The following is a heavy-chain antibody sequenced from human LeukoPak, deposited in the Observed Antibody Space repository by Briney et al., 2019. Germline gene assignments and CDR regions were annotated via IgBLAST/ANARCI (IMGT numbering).Heavy chain of an antibody. D-gene: IGHD6-13*01. CDR3: ASLRPRQQLVVDS. CDR1: GFTFSSYE. CDR2: ISSSGSTK. J-gene: IGHJ4*02. V-gene: IGHV3-48*03. Sequence: GGSLRLYCEASGFTFSSYEMNWVRQAPGKGLEWVSYISSSGSTKYYADSVKGRFTISRDNAMHSLYLQMNSQRVEDTAVYYCASLRPRQQLVVDSWVQGTLVAVSS.